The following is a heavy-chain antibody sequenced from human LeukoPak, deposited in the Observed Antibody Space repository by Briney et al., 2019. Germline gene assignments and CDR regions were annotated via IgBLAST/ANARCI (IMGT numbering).Heavy chain of an antibody. CDR1: GDSICRGSYY. D-gene: IGHD5-18*01. J-gene: IGHJ4*02. Sequence: SQTLSLTCAVSGDSICRGSYYWGWIRQPAGKAPEWIGRIFNTGSTSYNPSLKSRVTISVDTSKNQFSLNLRSVTAADTAVYYCARDICGYNYGCFDSWGQGTLVTVSS. CDR2: IFNTGST. V-gene: IGHV4-61*02. CDR3: ARDICGYNYGCFDS.